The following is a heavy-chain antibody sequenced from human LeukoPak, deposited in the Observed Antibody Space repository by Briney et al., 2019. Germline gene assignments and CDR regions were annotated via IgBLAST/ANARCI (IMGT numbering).Heavy chain of an antibody. CDR1: GYTFTGYY. D-gene: IGHD3-22*01. V-gene: IGHV1-2*02. J-gene: IGHJ4*02. CDR2: INPNSGGT. Sequence: GASVKVSCKASGYTFTGYYMHWVRQAPGQRLEWMGWINPNSGGTNYAQKFQGRVTMTRDTSISTAYMELSRLRSDDTAVYYCALMWADYYDSSGYFADYWGQGTLVTVSS. CDR3: ALMWADYYDSSGYFADY.